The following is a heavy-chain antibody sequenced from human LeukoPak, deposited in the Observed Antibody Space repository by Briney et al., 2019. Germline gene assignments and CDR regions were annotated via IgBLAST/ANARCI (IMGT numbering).Heavy chain of an antibody. Sequence: PGGSLTLSCAASGFSFYNFAMSWVRQAPGRGLEWVSVISGDGGVTTKYAASVKGRFTISRDNSKNTLYLQMNSLRAEDTAVYYCAKRRAELGYCSGTRCQGLDYWGQGTLVTVSS. CDR3: AKRRAELGYCSGTRCQGLDY. CDR2: ISGDGGVTT. CDR1: GFSFYNFA. D-gene: IGHD2-2*01. J-gene: IGHJ4*02. V-gene: IGHV3-23*01.